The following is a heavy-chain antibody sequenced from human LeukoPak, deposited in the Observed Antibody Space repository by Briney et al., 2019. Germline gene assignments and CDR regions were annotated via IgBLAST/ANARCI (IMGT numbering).Heavy chain of an antibody. CDR2: ISTTGDYI. V-gene: IGHV3-21*01. Sequence: GGSLRLSCAASGFTFTSYDMNWVRQAPGKGLEWVSSISTTGDYIYYADSVKGRFTISRDNAKKSLFLQMNSLRAEDTAVYYCARYCSGNSCYSFYYYGMDVWGQGTTVTVSS. CDR1: GFTFTSYD. D-gene: IGHD2-15*01. CDR3: ARYCSGNSCYSFYYYGMDV. J-gene: IGHJ6*02.